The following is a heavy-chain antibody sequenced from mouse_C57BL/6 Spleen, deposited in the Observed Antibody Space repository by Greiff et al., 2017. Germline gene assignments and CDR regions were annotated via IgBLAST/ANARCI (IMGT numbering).Heavy chain of an antibody. D-gene: IGHD1-1*02. J-gene: IGHJ4*01. CDR1: GFTFSDYG. Sequence: EVKVVESGGGLVKPGGSLKLSCAASGFTFSDYGMHWVRQAPEKGLEWVAYISSGSSTIYYADTVKGRFTISRDNAKNTLFLQMTSLRSEDTAMYYCARSMAPYAMDYWGQGTSVTVSS. CDR2: ISSGSSTI. V-gene: IGHV5-17*01. CDR3: ARSMAPYAMDY.